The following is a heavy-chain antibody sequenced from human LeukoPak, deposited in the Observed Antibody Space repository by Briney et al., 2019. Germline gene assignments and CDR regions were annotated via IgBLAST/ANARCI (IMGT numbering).Heavy chain of an antibody. D-gene: IGHD3-16*01. CDR3: ARGGVWKSPFDAFDI. CDR1: GGSFSGYY. Sequence: SETLSLTCAVYGGSFSGYYWSWIRQPPGKGLEWIGEINNSGSTNYNPSLTSRVTISVDTSKNHFSLKLSSVTAAGTAVYYCARGGVWKSPFDAFDIWGQGTMVTVSS. J-gene: IGHJ3*02. V-gene: IGHV4-34*01. CDR2: INNSGST.